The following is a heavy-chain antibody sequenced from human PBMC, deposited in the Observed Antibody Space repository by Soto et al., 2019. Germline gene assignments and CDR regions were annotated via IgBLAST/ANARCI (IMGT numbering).Heavy chain of an antibody. J-gene: IGHJ6*02. D-gene: IGHD3-10*01. Sequence: GGSLRLSCAASGFPFSRYDMHWARQAPGKGLEGGAVLWFDGSNEYYADSVQGRFTISRDNSNNTLYLQMDSLRAEDTAVYYCAKVLYASESFDSEEAPHGMDVWGQGTTVTVSS. CDR2: LWFDGSNE. CDR1: GFPFSRYD. CDR3: AKVLYASESFDSEEAPHGMDV. V-gene: IGHV3-33*06.